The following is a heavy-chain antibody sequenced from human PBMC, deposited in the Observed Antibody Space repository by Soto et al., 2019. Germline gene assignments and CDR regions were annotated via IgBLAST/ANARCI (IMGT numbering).Heavy chain of an antibody. J-gene: IGHJ4*02. CDR2: VFHSGIT. D-gene: IGHD3-10*01. Sequence: VQLRESGPGQVKTSGTLSLTCAVSGGYMKTTNWWSWVRQPPAKGLEWIGEVFHSGITRYNPSLKSRATVSVDTSKNQFFLNLASVTAADTAVYYCTKDEAGSPFRYWGQGALVTVSS. V-gene: IGHV4-4*02. CDR1: GGYMKTTNW. CDR3: TKDEAGSPFRY.